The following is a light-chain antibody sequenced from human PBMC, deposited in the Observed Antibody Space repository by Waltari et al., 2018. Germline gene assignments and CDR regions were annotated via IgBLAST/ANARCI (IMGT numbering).Light chain of an antibody. V-gene: IGLV7-46*01. CDR1: TRAVTSGHY. CDR2: DTS. J-gene: IGLJ2*01. Sequence: QAVVTQEPSLTVSPGGTVTLTCGSSTRAVTSGHYPYWFQQKPGQAPRTLIYDTSNKHSWTPARFSGSLLGGKAALTLSGAQPEDEAEYYCLLSYSGARPVVFGGGTKLTVL. CDR3: LLSYSGARPVV.